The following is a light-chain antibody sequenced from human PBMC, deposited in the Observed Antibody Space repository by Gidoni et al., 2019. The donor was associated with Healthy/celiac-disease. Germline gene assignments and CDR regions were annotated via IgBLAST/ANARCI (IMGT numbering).Light chain of an antibody. J-gene: IGLJ2*01. CDR1: KLGDKY. Sequence: SYELTQPPSEYVSPGQTASITCTGDKLGDKYACWYQQKPGQSPVLVIYQDSKRPSGIPERFSCSNSGNPATLTISGTQAMDEADYYCQAWDSSSVVFGGGTKLSVL. CDR3: QAWDSSSVV. CDR2: QDS. V-gene: IGLV3-1*01.